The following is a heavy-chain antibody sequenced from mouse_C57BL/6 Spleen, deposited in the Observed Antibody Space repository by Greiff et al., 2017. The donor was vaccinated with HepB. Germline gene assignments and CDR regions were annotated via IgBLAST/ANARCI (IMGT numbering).Heavy chain of an antibody. CDR2: INPNNGGT. J-gene: IGHJ3*01. Sequence: EVQLQQSGPELVKPGASVKIPCKASGYTFTDYNMDWVKQSHGKSLEWIGDINPNNGGTIYNQKCKGKATLTVDKSSSTAYMELRSLTSEDTAVYYCARESRQLRLRGFAYWGQGTLVTVSA. CDR3: ARESRQLRLRGFAY. CDR1: GYTFTDYN. V-gene: IGHV1-18*01. D-gene: IGHD3-2*02.